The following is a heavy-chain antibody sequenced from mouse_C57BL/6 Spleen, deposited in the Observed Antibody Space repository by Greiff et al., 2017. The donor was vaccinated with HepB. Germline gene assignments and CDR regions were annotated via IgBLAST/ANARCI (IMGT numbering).Heavy chain of an antibody. J-gene: IGHJ1*03. V-gene: IGHV1-53*01. CDR2: INPSNGGT. CDR1: GYTFTSYW. CDR3: APGYYGSSPYWYFDV. Sequence: VQLQQSGTELVKPGASVKLSCKASGYTFTSYWMHWVKQRPGQGLEWIGNINPSNGGTNYNEKFKSKATLTVDKSSSTAYMQLSSLTSEDSAVYYCAPGYYGSSPYWYFDVWGTGTTVTVSS. D-gene: IGHD1-1*01.